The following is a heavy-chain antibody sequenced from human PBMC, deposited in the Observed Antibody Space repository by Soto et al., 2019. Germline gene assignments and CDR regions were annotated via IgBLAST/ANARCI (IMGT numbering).Heavy chain of an antibody. D-gene: IGHD5-12*01. CDR3: ATMQRTLSTTTWVWDSYSDH. J-gene: IGHJ4*02. V-gene: IGHV3-7*03. CDR2: INHHGNET. CDR1: GSRFTAYR. Sequence: GSLRLACAASGSRFTAYRMTWIRQAPGKGLEWVANINHHGNETEYVDSVRGRFTISRDNVNNSLFLKMNNLRAEDTARYYCATMQRTLSTTTWVWDSYSDHWGRGSLGTVSS.